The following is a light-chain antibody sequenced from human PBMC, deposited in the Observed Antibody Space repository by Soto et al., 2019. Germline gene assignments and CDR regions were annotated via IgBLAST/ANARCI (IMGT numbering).Light chain of an antibody. CDR2: GAS. Sequence: IMLTQSPGTLSLYPGERATLSCRASQTVISSSLAWYQQKPGQAPRLLIYGASSRATGIPDRFSGSGSGTDFTLTISRLEPEDFAVYYCQQYGTSPQTFGQGTKVDI. J-gene: IGKJ1*01. CDR1: QTVISSS. CDR3: QQYGTSPQT. V-gene: IGKV3-20*01.